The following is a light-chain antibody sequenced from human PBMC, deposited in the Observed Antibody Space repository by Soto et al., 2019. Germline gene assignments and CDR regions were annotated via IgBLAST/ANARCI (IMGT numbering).Light chain of an antibody. CDR2: GAS. Sequence: DIQLTQSPSFLSASVGDRVTITCRASQRISTFLAWYQQKPGNAPKLLIYGASTLQGGVPPRFSGSGSGTDFTLTISSLQPEDFATYFCQQLNRYPYTFGQGTKREI. CDR3: QQLNRYPYT. V-gene: IGKV1-9*01. CDR1: QRISTF. J-gene: IGKJ2*01.